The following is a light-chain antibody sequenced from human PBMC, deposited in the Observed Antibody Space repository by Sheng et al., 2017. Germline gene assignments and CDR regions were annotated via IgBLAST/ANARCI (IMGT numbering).Light chain of an antibody. V-gene: IGKV3-20*01. Sequence: EIVLTQSPGILSLSPGERVTLSCRASQSVSNNFLAWYQQKPGQAPRLLIYGASIKATGIPDRFSGSGSGTDFTLTISGLEPEDSAVYYCQQYGTAPPYTFGQGTKLEIK. CDR3: QQYGTAPPYT. CDR2: GAS. J-gene: IGKJ2*01. CDR1: QSVSNNF.